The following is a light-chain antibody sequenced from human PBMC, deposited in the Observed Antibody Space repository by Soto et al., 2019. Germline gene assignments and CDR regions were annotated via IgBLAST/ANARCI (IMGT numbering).Light chain of an antibody. Sequence: DIQINPSSSSLSASVGDRVTITCQASQDISKSLNWYQQKPGKAPNLLIYDASNLETGVPSNFSGSGSGTDFTFTITSLQPEDIATYYCQQYHNLPFTFGPGTKVEIK. CDR3: QQYHNLPFT. V-gene: IGKV1-33*01. CDR1: QDISKS. J-gene: IGKJ3*01. CDR2: DAS.